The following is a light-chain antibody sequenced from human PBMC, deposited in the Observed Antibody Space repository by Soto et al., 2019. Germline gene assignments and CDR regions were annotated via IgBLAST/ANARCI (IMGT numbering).Light chain of an antibody. CDR2: DAS. CDR3: QQRSNWPPWT. V-gene: IGKV3-11*01. Sequence: EIVLPQSPATLSLSPGERATLSCRASQSVSSYLAWYQQKPGQAPRLLIYDASNRATGSPARFSGSGSGTDFTLTISSLEPEDFVVYYCQQRSNWPPWTFGQGTKVEIK. J-gene: IGKJ1*01. CDR1: QSVSSY.